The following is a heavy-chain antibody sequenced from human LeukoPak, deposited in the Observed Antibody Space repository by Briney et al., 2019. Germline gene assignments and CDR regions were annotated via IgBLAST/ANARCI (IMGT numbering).Heavy chain of an antibody. V-gene: IGHV3-21*01. CDR2: ISSSSSNI. J-gene: IGHJ4*02. CDR3: ARGPLTGALPFDY. D-gene: IGHD7-27*01. CDR1: GFTFSSYS. Sequence: SGGSLRLSCAASGFTFSSYSMKWVRQAPGKGLEWVSSISSSSSNIYYADSVKGRFTISRDNAKNSLYLQMNILRAEDTAVYYCARGPLTGALPFDYWGQATLVTVSS.